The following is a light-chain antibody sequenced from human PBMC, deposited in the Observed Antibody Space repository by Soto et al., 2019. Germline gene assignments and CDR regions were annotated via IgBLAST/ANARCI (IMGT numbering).Light chain of an antibody. CDR2: GAS. V-gene: IGKV3-20*01. CDR3: QQYGSSGT. J-gene: IGKJ1*01. Sequence: EIVLTQSPATLFLSPGERATLSCRASQSVSSSYLAWYQQKPGQAPRLLIYGASSRATGIPDRFSGSGSGTDFTLTISRLEPEDFAVYYCQQYGSSGTFGQGSKVDI. CDR1: QSVSSSY.